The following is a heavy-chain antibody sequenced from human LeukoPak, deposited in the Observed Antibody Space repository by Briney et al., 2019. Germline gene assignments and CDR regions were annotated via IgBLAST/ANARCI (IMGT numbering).Heavy chain of an antibody. CDR2: IYYSGST. J-gene: IGHJ5*02. Sequence: SETLSLTCIVSGGSVSSNRYYWGWIRQPPGKGLEWIGSIYYSGSTYYNPSLKSRVTISVDTSKNQFSLKLSSVTAADTAVYYCARRSDSLGFDPWGQGTLVTVSS. CDR1: GGSVSSNRYY. D-gene: IGHD3-9*01. CDR3: ARRSDSLGFDP. V-gene: IGHV4-39*01.